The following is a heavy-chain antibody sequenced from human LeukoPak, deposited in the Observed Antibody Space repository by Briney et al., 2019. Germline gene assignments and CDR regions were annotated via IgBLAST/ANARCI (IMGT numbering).Heavy chain of an antibody. CDR3: ARDGGYCSGGSCYPDAFDI. CDR1: GYTFTGYY. J-gene: IGHJ3*02. V-gene: IGHV1-2*02. CDR2: INPNSGGT. D-gene: IGHD2-15*01. Sequence: GASVKVSCKASGYTFTGYYMHWVRQAPGQGLEWMGWINPNSGGTNYAQKFQGRVTMTRDTSISTAYMELSRLRSDDTAVYYCARDGGYCSGGSCYPDAFDIWGQGTMVTVSS.